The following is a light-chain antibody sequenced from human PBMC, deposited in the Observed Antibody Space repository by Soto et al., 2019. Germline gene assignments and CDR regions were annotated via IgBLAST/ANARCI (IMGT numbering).Light chain of an antibody. J-gene: IGKJ1*01. V-gene: IGKV3-20*01. CDR2: GAS. CDR1: QTVSSSY. Sequence: EIVLTQSPGTLSLSPGERATLSCGASQTVSSSYLAWYQQKPGQAPRLLIYGASSRATGIPDRFSGSGSGTDFTLTISRLEPEDFAVNYCQQYGSSPQTFGQGTKVEIK. CDR3: QQYGSSPQT.